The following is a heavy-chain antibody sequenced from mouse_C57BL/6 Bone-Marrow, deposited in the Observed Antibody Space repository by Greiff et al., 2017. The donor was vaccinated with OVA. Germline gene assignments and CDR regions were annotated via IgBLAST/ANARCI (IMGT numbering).Heavy chain of an antibody. CDR1: GYTFTSYW. V-gene: IGHV1-69*01. J-gene: IGHJ3*01. Sequence: VQLQQPGAELVMPGASVKLSCKASGYTFTSYWMHWVKQRPGQGLEWIGEIDPSDSYTNYNQKFKGKSTLTVDKSSSTAYMQLSSLTSEDSAVYYCARHSSGPAWFAYWGQGTLVTVSA. CDR2: IDPSDSYT. D-gene: IGHD3-2*02. CDR3: ARHSSGPAWFAY.